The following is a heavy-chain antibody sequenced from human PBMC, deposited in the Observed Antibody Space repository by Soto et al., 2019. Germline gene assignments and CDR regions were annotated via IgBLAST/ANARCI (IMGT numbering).Heavy chain of an antibody. CDR1: GFTFSNAW. Sequence: PGGSLRLSCAASGFTFSNAWLSWVRQAPGKGQEWVGSIKSKSDGGTTDYAAPVKGSFTISRADSKNTLYLQMTTVKTGDTAVYDVNYDDGDWGPGTMVTVYS. J-gene: IGHJ4*02. CDR3: NYDDGD. V-gene: IGHV3-15*01. D-gene: IGHD4-17*01. CDR2: IKSKSDGGTT.